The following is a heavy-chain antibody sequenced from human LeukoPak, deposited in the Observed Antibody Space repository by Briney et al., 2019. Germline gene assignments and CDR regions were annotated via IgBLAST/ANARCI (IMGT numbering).Heavy chain of an antibody. J-gene: IGHJ2*01. CDR2: IYYSGST. CDR3: ARVYSSGWYHWYFDL. Sequence: SSETLSLTCAVYGGSFSGYYWSWIRQPPGKGLEWIGSIYYSGSTYYNPSLKSRVTISVDTSKNQFSLKLSSVTAADTAVYYCARVYSSGWYHWYFDLWGRGTLVTVSS. D-gene: IGHD6-19*01. CDR1: GGSFSGYY. V-gene: IGHV4-34*01.